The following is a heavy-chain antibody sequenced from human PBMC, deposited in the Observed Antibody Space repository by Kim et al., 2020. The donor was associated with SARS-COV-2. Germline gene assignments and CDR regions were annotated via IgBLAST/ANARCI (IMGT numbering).Heavy chain of an antibody. CDR1: GDSVSSNSAA. D-gene: IGHD2-15*01. CDR2: TYYRSKWYN. J-gene: IGHJ4*02. Sequence: SQTLSLTCAISGDSVSSNSAAWIWIRQSPSRGLEWLGSTYYRSKWYNDYAVSVKGRITINPDTSKNQFSLQLISVTPEDTAVDYCAEEKDDSGGFDYWGQGTLVTVSS. CDR3: AEEKDDSGGFDY. V-gene: IGHV6-1*01.